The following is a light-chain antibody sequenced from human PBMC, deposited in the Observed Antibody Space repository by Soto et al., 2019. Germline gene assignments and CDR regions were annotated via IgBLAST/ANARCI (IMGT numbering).Light chain of an antibody. CDR1: SSDVGGYNY. J-gene: IGLJ3*02. CDR2: DVS. V-gene: IGLV2-11*01. Sequence: QSVLTQPRSVSGSPGQSVTISCTGTSSDVGGYNYVSWCQQYPGKAPKVIIYDVSKRPSGVPDRFSGSKSGNTASLTISGLXAEDEADYYCCSYAGTYTLWVFGGGTKVTLL. CDR3: CSYAGTYTLWV.